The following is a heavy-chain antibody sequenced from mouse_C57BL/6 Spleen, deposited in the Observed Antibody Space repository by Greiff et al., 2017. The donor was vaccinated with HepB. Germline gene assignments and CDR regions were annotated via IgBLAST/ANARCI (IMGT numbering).Heavy chain of an antibody. CDR1: GYTFTGYW. V-gene: IGHV1-9*01. CDR2: ILPGSGST. Sequence: QVQLQQSGAELMKPGASVKLSCKATGYTFTGYWIEWVKQRPGHGLEWIGEILPGSGSTNYNEKFKGKATFTAYTSSNTAYMQLSSLTTEDSAIYYCASLYYYGSSLWYFDVWGTGTTVTVSS. D-gene: IGHD1-1*01. J-gene: IGHJ1*03. CDR3: ASLYYYGSSLWYFDV.